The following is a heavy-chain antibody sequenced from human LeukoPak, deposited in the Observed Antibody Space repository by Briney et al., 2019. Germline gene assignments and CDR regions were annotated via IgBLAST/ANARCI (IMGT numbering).Heavy chain of an antibody. CDR1: GFSFTSYG. CDR2: ITYDGYYK. D-gene: IGHD3-10*01. Sequence: GTSLRLSCAASGFSFTSYGMHWVRQAPGKGLEWVALITYDGYYKYYSDSVKGRFTISSDTSENTLYLQMNSLRAEDTAVYYCARDLSPVVRASPMGYWGQGTQVTVSS. CDR3: ARDLSPVVRASPMGY. V-gene: IGHV3-30*03. J-gene: IGHJ4*02.